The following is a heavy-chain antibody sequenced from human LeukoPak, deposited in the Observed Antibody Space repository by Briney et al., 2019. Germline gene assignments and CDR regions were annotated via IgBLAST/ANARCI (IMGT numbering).Heavy chain of an antibody. Sequence: PGGSLRLSCAASGLTFDDSGMTWVRQVPGKGLEWVSSVIGVVLDSVKGRFTISRDNSKNTLYLQMNSLRAEDTAVYYCAKDGGYDDFDYWGQGTLVTVSS. V-gene: IGHV3-20*04. D-gene: IGHD5-12*01. CDR1: GLTFDDSG. J-gene: IGHJ4*02. CDR2: VIGVVL. CDR3: AKDGGYDDFDY.